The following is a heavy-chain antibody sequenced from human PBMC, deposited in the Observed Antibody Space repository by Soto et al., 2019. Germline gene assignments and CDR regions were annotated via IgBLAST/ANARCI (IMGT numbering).Heavy chain of an antibody. CDR3: VARGMTYDFLSGPHPFDP. D-gene: IGHD3-3*01. CDR2: INHRGGA. CDR1: NGSFTDYF. Sequence: KPSETLSLTCAAHNGSFTDYFWTWIRQSPGKGREWIGEINHRGGATYNPSLRSRVTISIDTSKNHFSLSLRSLTAADTAVYYCVARGMTYDFLSGPHPFDP. J-gene: IGHJ5*02. V-gene: IGHV4-34*01.